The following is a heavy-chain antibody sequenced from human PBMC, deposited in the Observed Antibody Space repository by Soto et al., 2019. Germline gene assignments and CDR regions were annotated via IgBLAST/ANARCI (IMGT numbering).Heavy chain of an antibody. Sequence: SETLSLTCAVYGGSFSGYYWSWIRQPPGKGLEWIGGINHSGSTNYNPSLKSRVTISVDTSKNQFSLKLSSVTAADTAVYYCARGFGIVVVVAAKAFDIWGQGTMVTVSS. CDR2: INHSGST. D-gene: IGHD2-15*01. V-gene: IGHV4-34*01. J-gene: IGHJ3*02. CDR3: ARGFGIVVVVAAKAFDI. CDR1: GGSFSGYY.